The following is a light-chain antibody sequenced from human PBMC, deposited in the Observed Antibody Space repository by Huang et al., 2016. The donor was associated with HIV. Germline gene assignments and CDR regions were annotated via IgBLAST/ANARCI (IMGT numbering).Light chain of an antibody. Sequence: DILLTQSPATLSVSLGERATLSCRATQSVSSNLAWYQQKFGQAPRLLIYAASARANGVSARFSGSGSGTEFTLTISSLQSEDSAVYYCQQYDNRPPWTFGQGTKVEI. CDR2: AAS. CDR3: QQYDNRPPWT. J-gene: IGKJ1*01. CDR1: QSVSSN. V-gene: IGKV3-15*01.